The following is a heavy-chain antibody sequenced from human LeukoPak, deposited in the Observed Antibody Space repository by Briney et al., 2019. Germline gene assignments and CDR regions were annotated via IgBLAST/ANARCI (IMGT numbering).Heavy chain of an antibody. CDR2: INHSGST. V-gene: IGHV4-34*01. Sequence: PSETLSLTCAVYGGSFSGYYWSWIRQPPGKGLEWIGEINHSGSTNYNPSLKSRVTISVDTSKNQFSLKLSSVTAADTAVYYCARGGHGYSYGLKDAFDIWGQGTMVTVSS. CDR3: ARGGHGYSYGLKDAFDI. CDR1: GGSFSGYY. J-gene: IGHJ3*02. D-gene: IGHD5-18*01.